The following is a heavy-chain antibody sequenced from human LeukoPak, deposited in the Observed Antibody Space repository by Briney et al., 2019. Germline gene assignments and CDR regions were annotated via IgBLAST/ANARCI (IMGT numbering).Heavy chain of an antibody. Sequence: SETLSLTCAVSGGSISSGGYSWSWIRQPPGKGLEWIGYIYHSGSTYYNPSLKSRVTISVDRSKNQFSLKLSSVTAADTAVYYCARRGEGYYYDSSGYYPQRSIDYWGQGTLVTVSS. CDR1: GGSISSGGYS. J-gene: IGHJ4*02. CDR2: IYHSGST. D-gene: IGHD3-22*01. V-gene: IGHV4-30-2*01. CDR3: ARRGEGYYYDSSGYYPQRSIDY.